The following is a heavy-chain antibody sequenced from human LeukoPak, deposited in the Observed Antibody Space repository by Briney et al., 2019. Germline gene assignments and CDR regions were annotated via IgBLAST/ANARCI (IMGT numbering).Heavy chain of an antibody. CDR3: ARCVTMVRGVITCAFDI. CDR1: GYRFTSYW. J-gene: IGHJ3*02. V-gene: IGHV5-10-1*01. D-gene: IGHD3-10*01. Sequence: GASLKFSSKGSGYRFTSYWISWVRQMPGKGLEWMGRIDPSDSYTNYNPSFQGHVTISADKSISTAYLQWSSLKASDTAMYYCARCVTMVRGVITCAFDIWGQGTMVTVSS. CDR2: IDPSDSYT.